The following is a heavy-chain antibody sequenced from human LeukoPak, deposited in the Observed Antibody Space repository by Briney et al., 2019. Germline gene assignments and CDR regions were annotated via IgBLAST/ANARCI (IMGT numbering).Heavy chain of an antibody. J-gene: IGHJ5*02. CDR1: GGSISSGTYS. V-gene: IGHV4-30-2*01. CDR2: IYHTGST. CDR3: ARGDGSGSGRWFDP. Sequence: SQTLSLTCTVSGGSISSGTYSWSWIRQPPGEGLEWIGYIYHTGSTYYNPSLKGRVTISVDRSKNQFSLNLNFVTAADTALYYCARGDGSGSGRWFDPWGQGTLITVSS. D-gene: IGHD3-10*01.